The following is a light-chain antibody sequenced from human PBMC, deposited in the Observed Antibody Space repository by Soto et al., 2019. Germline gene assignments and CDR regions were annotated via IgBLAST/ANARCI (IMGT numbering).Light chain of an antibody. Sequence: DIQMTQSPSSLSASVGDRVTVTCRASQDISKFLAWYQQKPGKVPNVLIYAASTLQFGVPSRFSGSGSGTEFTLTIDSLQPEDVATYYCQTYKSVPLTFGGGTRVEVK. CDR1: QDISKF. CDR2: AAS. V-gene: IGKV1-27*01. CDR3: QTYKSVPLT. J-gene: IGKJ4*01.